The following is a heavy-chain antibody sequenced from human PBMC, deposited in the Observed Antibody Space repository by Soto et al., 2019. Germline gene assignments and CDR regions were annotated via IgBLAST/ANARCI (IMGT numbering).Heavy chain of an antibody. Sequence: SGPTLVNPTQTLTLTCTFSGFSLSTSGVGVGWIRQPPGKALEWLALIYWNDDKRYSPSLKSRLTITKDTSKNQVVLTMTNMDPVDTATYYCAHSATVVYCTNGVCYDHYYYYGMDVWGQGTTVTVS. V-gene: IGHV2-5*01. J-gene: IGHJ6*02. CDR2: IYWNDDK. CDR1: GFSLSTSGVG. D-gene: IGHD2-8*01. CDR3: AHSATVVYCTNGVCYDHYYYYGMDV.